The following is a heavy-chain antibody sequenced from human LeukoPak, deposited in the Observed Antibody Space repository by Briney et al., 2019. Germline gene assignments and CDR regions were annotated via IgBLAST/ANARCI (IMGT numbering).Heavy chain of an antibody. J-gene: IGHJ4*02. D-gene: IGHD6-19*01. CDR3: ARCYSGWSRIDS. CDR1: GFTFSYYW. Sequence: LGGSLRLSCAASGFTFSYYWMHWVRQAPGKGLEWVSSISSSSSYIYYADSVKGRFTISRDKAKNSLYLQMNSLRAEDTAVYYCARCYSGWSRIDSWGQGTLVTVSS. CDR2: ISSSSSYI. V-gene: IGHV3-21*01.